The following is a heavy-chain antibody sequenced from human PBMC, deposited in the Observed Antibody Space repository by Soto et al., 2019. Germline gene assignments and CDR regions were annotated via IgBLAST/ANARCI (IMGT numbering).Heavy chain of an antibody. CDR2: MTVTDGRP. J-gene: IGHJ4*02. CDR3: AKGGVGSGWTKYYFES. Sequence: EVQLLESGGGFVQPGGSLRLSCVGSGFSFSTSPVTWVRQAPGKGIEWVSVMTVTDGRPYYADSVKGRFTISRDRSKNTLYLQMDSLRVEDTALYHCAKGGVGSGWTKYYFESWGQGTLVIVSS. CDR1: GFSFSTSP. V-gene: IGHV3-23*01. D-gene: IGHD6-25*01.